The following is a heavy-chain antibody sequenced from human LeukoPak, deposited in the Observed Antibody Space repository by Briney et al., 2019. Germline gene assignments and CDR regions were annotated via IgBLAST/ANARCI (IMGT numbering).Heavy chain of an antibody. V-gene: IGHV4-39*07. D-gene: IGHD2-8*01. CDR3: ARENYCTNGVCWAFDP. CDR1: GGSISSSDYY. Sequence: PSETLSLTCTVSGGSISSSDYYWGWIRQPPGKGLEWIGNIYYTGSSSYNSSLKSRVTISVDTSKNQFSLQLSSVTAADTAVYYCARENYCTNGVCWAFDPWGQGTLVTVSS. CDR2: IYYTGSS. J-gene: IGHJ5*02.